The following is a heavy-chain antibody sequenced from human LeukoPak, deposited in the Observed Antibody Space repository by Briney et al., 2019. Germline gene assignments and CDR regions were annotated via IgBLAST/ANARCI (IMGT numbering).Heavy chain of an antibody. D-gene: IGHD4-17*01. J-gene: IGHJ4*02. Sequence: GGSLRLSCAASGFTFSSYGLNWVRQAPGKGLEWVSTISSGGHIYYEDSVKGRFTISRDNAKNSLYLQMNSLRAEDTALYYCARTTVTTDGVFDYWGQGTLVTVSS. CDR3: ARTTVTTDGVFDY. CDR1: GFTFSSYG. CDR2: ISSGGHI. V-gene: IGHV3-21*04.